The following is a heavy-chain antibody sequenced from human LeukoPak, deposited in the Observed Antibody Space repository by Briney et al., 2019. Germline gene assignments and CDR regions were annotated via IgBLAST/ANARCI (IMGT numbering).Heavy chain of an antibody. Sequence: PGGSLRLSCAASGFTFSSYSMNWVRQAPGKGLEWVSYISSSSSTIYYADSVKGRFTISRDNAKNSLYLQMNSLRAEDTAVYYCARAKYYYDSSGYYYPDYWGQGTLVTVSS. J-gene: IGHJ4*02. D-gene: IGHD3-22*01. CDR3: ARAKYYYDSSGYYYPDY. V-gene: IGHV3-48*01. CDR1: GFTFSSYS. CDR2: ISSSSSTI.